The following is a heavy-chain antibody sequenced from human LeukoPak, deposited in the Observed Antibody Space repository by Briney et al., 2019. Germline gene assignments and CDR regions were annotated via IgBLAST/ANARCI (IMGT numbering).Heavy chain of an antibody. CDR2: IRINVGST. J-gene: IGHJ4*02. CDR3: ARDGGYCSGGSCAAYYFDY. D-gene: IGHD2-15*01. V-gene: IGHV3-64*01. CDR1: GFTFSSYA. Sequence: GGSLRLSCAASGFTFSSYAMHWARQPPGKGLEYASAIRINVGSTYYANCVKGKFTIYRDNSKNTLYLQMGSLSAEDMAVDYCARDGGYCSGGSCAAYYFDYWGQGTLVTVSS.